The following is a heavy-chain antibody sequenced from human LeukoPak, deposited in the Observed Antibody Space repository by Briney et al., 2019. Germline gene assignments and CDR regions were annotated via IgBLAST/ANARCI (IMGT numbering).Heavy chain of an antibody. CDR3: AREGYDYVWGSYRYTGYMDV. CDR2: INPSGST. J-gene: IGHJ6*03. V-gene: IGHV4-34*01. D-gene: IGHD3-16*02. CDR1: GGSFSGYY. Sequence: PWETLSLTCAVYGGSFSGYYWSWIRQPPGKGLEWIGEINPSGSTNYNPSHKSRVTISVDTSKNQFSLKLSSVTAADTAVYYCAREGYDYVWGSYRYTGYMDVWGKGTTVTVSS.